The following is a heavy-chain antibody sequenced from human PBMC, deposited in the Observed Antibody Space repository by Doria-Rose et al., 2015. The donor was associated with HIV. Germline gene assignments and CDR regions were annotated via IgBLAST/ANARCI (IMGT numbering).Heavy chain of an antibody. CDR1: GGSFRGYY. V-gene: IGHV4-34*01. CDR3: ARAGPEYYFDS. CDR2: INHSGSP. Sequence: QVQLQQWDAGLLKPSATLSHTCAVYGGSFRGYYWNWIRQPPGKGLEWIGEINHSGSPNYNPSLKSRVTMSVDTSRKQFSLKLNSVTAADTAVYYCARAGPEYYFDSWGQGTLVTVSS. J-gene: IGHJ4*02.